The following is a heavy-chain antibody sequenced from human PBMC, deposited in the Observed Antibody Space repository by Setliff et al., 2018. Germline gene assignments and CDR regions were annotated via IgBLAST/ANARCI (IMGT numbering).Heavy chain of an antibody. Sequence: PSETLSLTCAVSGGSISSSNWWRWVRQPPGKGLEWIGEIYHSGSTNYNPTLKSRVTISVDKSKNQSSLKLSSVTAADTAVYYCARGKERITMIVVVTSGAFDIWGQGTMVTVSS. D-gene: IGHD3-22*01. CDR1: GGSISSSNW. J-gene: IGHJ3*02. CDR2: IYHSGST. CDR3: ARGKERITMIVVVTSGAFDI. V-gene: IGHV4-4*02.